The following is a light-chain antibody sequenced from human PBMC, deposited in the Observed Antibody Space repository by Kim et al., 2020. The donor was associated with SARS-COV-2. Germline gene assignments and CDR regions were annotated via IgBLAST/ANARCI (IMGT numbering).Light chain of an antibody. CDR2: GAS. CDR3: QQYGRSPRT. J-gene: IGKJ1*01. CDR1: QSVSSSY. Sequence: IVLTQSPGTLSLSPGERATLSCRASQSVSSSYLAWYQQKPGQAPRLLIYGASSRATGIPDRFSGSGSGTDFTLTISRLEPEDFAVYYCQQYGRSPRTFGQGTKVDIK. V-gene: IGKV3-20*01.